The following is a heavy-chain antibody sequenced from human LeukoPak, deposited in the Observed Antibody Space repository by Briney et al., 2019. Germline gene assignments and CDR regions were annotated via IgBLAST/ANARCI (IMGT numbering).Heavy chain of an antibody. D-gene: IGHD5-18*01. CDR1: GGTFSSYA. CDR3: ARDRVRGYSYGGFDY. V-gene: IGHV1-69*05. CDR2: IIPIFGTA. Sequence: ASVKVSCKASGGTFSSYAISWGRQAPGQGLEWMGGIIPIFGTANYAQKFQGRVTITTDESTSTAYMELSSLRSEDTAVYYCARDRVRGYSYGGFDYWGQGTLVTVSS. J-gene: IGHJ4*02.